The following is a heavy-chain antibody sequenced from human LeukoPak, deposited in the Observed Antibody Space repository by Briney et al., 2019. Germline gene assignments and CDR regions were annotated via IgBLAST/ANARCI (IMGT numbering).Heavy chain of an antibody. CDR3: SKDNGWLHYFH. V-gene: IGHV3-23*01. Sequence: SGGSLRLSCAASGFTFSIYGMNWVRQAPGKGLEWVSGISPGGEITYYPDSVKGRFTISRDNSKNTVALQMHSLRAEDTATYYCSKDNGWLHYFHWGEGGLVTVSS. J-gene: IGHJ4*02. CDR1: GFTFSIYG. D-gene: IGHD2/OR15-2a*01. CDR2: ISPGGEIT.